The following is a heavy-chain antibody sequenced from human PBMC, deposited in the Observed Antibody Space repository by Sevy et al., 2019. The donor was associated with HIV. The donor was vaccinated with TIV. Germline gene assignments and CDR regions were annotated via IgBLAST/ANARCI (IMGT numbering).Heavy chain of an antibody. V-gene: IGHV3-48*02. CDR2: ISSSSSTI. Sequence: GGSLRLSCAASGFTFSSYSMNWVRQAPGKGLEWVSYISSSSSTIYYADSVKGRFTISRDNAKNSLYLQMNSLRDEDTAVYYCARVSPYYYDSSGYYHEAFDIWAQGTMVTASS. J-gene: IGHJ3*02. CDR3: ARVSPYYYDSSGYYHEAFDI. CDR1: GFTFSSYS. D-gene: IGHD3-22*01.